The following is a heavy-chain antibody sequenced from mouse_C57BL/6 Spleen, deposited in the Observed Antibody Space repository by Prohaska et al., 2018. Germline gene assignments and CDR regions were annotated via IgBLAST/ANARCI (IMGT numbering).Heavy chain of an antibody. CDR3: ARGSTVVADYYAMDY. V-gene: IGHV1-81*01. CDR2: PGSGNT. J-gene: IGHJ4*01. D-gene: IGHD1-1*01. Sequence: PGSGNTYYNEKFKGKATLTADKSSSTAYMELRSLTSEDSAVYCCARGSTVVADYYAMDYCGQGTSVTVSS.